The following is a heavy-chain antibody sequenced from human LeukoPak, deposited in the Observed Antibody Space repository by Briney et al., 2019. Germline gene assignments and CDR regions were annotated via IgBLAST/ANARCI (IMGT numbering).Heavy chain of an antibody. V-gene: IGHV4-34*01. CDR3: GRGGGRRFRGVATIRAPFDY. J-gene: IGHJ4*02. CDR2: INHSGST. Sequence: SETLSLTCAVYGGSFSGYYWSWIRQPPGKGLEWIGEINHSGSTNYNPSLKSRVTISVDTSKNQFSLKLSSVPAADTAVYYCGRGGGRRFRGVATIRAPFDYWGQGTLVTVSS. CDR1: GGSFSGYY. D-gene: IGHD5-12*01.